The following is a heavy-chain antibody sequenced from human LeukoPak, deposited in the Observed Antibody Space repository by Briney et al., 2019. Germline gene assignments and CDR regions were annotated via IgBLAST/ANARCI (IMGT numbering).Heavy chain of an antibody. Sequence: SETLSLTCAVYGGSFSGYYWSWIRQPPGKGLEWLGEINHSGSTNYNPSLKSRVTISVDTSKNQFSLKLSSVTAADTAVYYCARGWRTSGYNAFDIWGQGTMVTVSS. CDR1: GGSFSGYY. CDR3: ARGWRTSGYNAFDI. D-gene: IGHD3-3*01. J-gene: IGHJ3*02. V-gene: IGHV4-34*01. CDR2: INHSGST.